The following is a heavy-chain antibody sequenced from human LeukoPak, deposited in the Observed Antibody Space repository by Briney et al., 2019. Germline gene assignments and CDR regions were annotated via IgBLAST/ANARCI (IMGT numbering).Heavy chain of an antibody. J-gene: IGHJ4*02. CDR2: INYKGRDT. Sequence: GTSLRLSCAASGFTFDNYWMHWVRQAPGKGLEWVSRINYKGRDTTYADSVKGRFAISRDNAKNTLYLNMNNLRAEDTAVYYCARASEQGTCDYWGQGTLVSVSS. CDR1: GFTFDNYW. V-gene: IGHV3-74*03. D-gene: IGHD1/OR15-1a*01. CDR3: ARASEQGTCDY.